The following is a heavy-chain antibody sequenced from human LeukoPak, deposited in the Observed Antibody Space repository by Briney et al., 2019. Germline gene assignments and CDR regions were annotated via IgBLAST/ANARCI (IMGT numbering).Heavy chain of an antibody. V-gene: IGHV3-49*04. CDR1: GFTFGDYA. J-gene: IGHJ5*02. Sequence: GGSLRLSCTASGFTFGDYAMSWVRQAPGKGLEWVGFIRSKAHGGTTEYAASVKGRFTISRDDSKSIAYLQMNSLKTEDTAVYYCTREFDTYYDILTGTGGFDPWGQGTLVTVSS. D-gene: IGHD3-9*01. CDR3: TREFDTYYDILTGTGGFDP. CDR2: IRSKAHGGTT.